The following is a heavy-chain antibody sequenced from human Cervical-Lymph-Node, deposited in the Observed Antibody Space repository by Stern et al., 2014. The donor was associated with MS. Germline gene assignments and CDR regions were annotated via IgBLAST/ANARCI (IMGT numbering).Heavy chain of an antibody. CDR2: IYTSGST. V-gene: IGHV4-61*02. J-gene: IGHJ4*02. CDR3: ARDNPTSSYRYYFDY. D-gene: IGHD1-14*01. CDR1: GGSISSGSYY. Sequence: QVQLQESGPGLVKPSQTLSLTCTVSGGSISSGSYYWSWIRQPAGKGLEWIGRIYTSGSTTSTPSIKSRVPISVDTSKNQFPLRLSFVTAADTAVYYCARDNPTSSYRYYFDYWGQGTLVTVSS.